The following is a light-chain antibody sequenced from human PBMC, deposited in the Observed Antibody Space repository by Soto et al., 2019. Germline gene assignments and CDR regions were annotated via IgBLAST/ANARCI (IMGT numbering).Light chain of an antibody. CDR2: GAS. CDR3: HQYNSWPRT. Sequence: EIVMTQSPATLSVSPGERATLSCRASQSVGSNLAWYQQRPGQAPRLLIYGASTRATGIPARFSGSGSGTEFTLTISSLQSEDFAVYYCHQYNSWPRTFGPGTKVDIK. J-gene: IGKJ3*01. V-gene: IGKV3-15*01. CDR1: QSVGSN.